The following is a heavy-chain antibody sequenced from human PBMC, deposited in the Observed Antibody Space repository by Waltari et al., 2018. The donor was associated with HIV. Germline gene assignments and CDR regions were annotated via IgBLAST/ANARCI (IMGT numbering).Heavy chain of an antibody. CDR3: ARGPMYKWFDP. J-gene: IGHJ5*02. D-gene: IGHD3-10*02. CDR2: ISWRSGNI. CDR1: GFRFDDYA. V-gene: IGHV3-9*01. Sequence: EVQLVESGGDLVQPGGSLRLSCAASGFRFDDYAMHWVRQAPGKGLGGVSGISWRSGNIAYADSVRGRFTISRDKAKNSLYLRMNSLRPDDTGFYYCARGPMYKWFDPWGQGTLVTVSS.